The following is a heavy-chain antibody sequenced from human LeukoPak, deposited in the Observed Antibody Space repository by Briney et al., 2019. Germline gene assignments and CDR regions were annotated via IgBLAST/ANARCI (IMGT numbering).Heavy chain of an antibody. CDR2: ISYDGSNK. CDR3: AKDQRHNWKPLHRWYGMDV. Sequence: QSGGSLRLSCAASGFTFSSYGMHWVRQAPGKGLKWLAVISYDGSNKYYADSVKGRFTISRDNSKNTLYLQMNSLRAEDTAVYCCAKDQRHNWKPLHRWYGMDVWGQGTTVTVSS. J-gene: IGHJ6*02. D-gene: IGHD1-1*01. CDR1: GFTFSSYG. V-gene: IGHV3-30*18.